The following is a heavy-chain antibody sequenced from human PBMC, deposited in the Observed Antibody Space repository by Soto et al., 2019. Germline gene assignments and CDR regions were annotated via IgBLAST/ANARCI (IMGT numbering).Heavy chain of an antibody. CDR2: ISGSGGST. J-gene: IGHJ4*02. V-gene: IGHV3-23*01. Sequence: GALRRSCAASVFTFSSYAMSWVRQGPGKGLEWVSAISGSGGSTYSADSVKGRFTISRDNSKNTLYLQMNSLRAEDTAVYYCATDLLESSIAAAGSDYWGQGNLVTVSS. CDR3: ATDLLESSIAAAGSDY. CDR1: VFTFSSYA. D-gene: IGHD6-13*01.